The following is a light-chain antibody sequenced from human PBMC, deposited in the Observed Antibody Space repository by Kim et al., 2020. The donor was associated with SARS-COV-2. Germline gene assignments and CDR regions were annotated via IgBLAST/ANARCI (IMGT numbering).Light chain of an antibody. CDR3: LLYYGGTYV. Sequence: QAVVTQEPSLTVSPGGTVTLTCASSTGPVTTSSYPNWFQQKPGQAPRALIYSAINKHSWTPARFSGSLVGGKAALTLSGAQPKDEAEYYCLLYYGGTYVFGTGTKVTVL. J-gene: IGLJ1*01. CDR2: SAI. CDR1: TGPVTTSSY. V-gene: IGLV7-43*01.